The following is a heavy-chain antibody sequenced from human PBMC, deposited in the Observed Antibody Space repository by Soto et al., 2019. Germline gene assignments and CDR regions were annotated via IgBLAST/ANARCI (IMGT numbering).Heavy chain of an antibody. Sequence: GGSLSLSCAASGFAFSSYAMSWVRQAPGKGLEWVSAISGSGGSTYYADSVKGRFTISRDNSKNTLYLQMNSLRAEDTAVYYCAKDPDDSSGYPAPGDYWGQGTLVTVSS. V-gene: IGHV3-23*01. CDR2: ISGSGGST. CDR3: AKDPDDSSGYPAPGDY. J-gene: IGHJ4*02. CDR1: GFAFSSYA. D-gene: IGHD3-22*01.